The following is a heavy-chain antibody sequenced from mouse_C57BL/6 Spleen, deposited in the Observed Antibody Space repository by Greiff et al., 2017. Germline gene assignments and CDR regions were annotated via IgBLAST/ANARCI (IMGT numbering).Heavy chain of an antibody. J-gene: IGHJ4*01. CDR1: GFTFSDYY. Sequence: EVQLVESGGGLVQPGGSLKLSCAASGFTFSDYYMYWVRQTPEKRLEWVAYISNGGGSTYYPDTVKGRFTISRDNAKNTLYLQMSRLKSEDTAMYYCARLGYYHYYAMDYWGQGTSVTVSS. V-gene: IGHV5-12*01. D-gene: IGHD2-1*01. CDR2: ISNGGGST. CDR3: ARLGYYHYYAMDY.